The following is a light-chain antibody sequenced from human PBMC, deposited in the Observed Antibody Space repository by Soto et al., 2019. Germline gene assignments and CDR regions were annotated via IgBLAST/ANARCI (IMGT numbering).Light chain of an antibody. CDR1: QSVSSY. V-gene: IGKV3-11*01. J-gene: IGKJ5*01. CDR2: DAS. CDR3: QQRSNWPIT. Sequence: IVLTHDPVTLSLSPGERATLSCRASQSVSSYLAWYQQKPGQAPRLLIYDASNRATGIPARFSGSGSGTDFTLTISSLEPEDFAVYYCQQRSNWPITFCQGTRLEI.